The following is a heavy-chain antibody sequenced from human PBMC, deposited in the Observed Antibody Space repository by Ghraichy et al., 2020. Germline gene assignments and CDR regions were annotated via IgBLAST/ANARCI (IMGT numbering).Heavy chain of an antibody. J-gene: IGHJ5*02. CDR3: ARGAGRYDYVWGSYRPNNWFDP. CDR1: GGSFSGYY. Sequence: TETLSLTCAVYGGSFSGYYWSWIRQPPGKGLEWIGEINHSGSTNYNPSLKSRVTISVDTSKNQFSLKLSSVTAADTAVYYCARGAGRYDYVWGSYRPNNWFDPWGQGTLVTVSS. D-gene: IGHD3-16*02. CDR2: INHSGST. V-gene: IGHV4-34*01.